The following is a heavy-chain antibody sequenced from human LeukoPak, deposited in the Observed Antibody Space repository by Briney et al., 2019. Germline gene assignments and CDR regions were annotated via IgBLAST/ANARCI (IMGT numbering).Heavy chain of an antibody. D-gene: IGHD3-16*01. CDR1: GYTFTSYH. CDR2: INPNSGGT. Sequence: ASVKVSCKASGYTFTSYHMHWVRQAPGQGLEWMGWINPNSGGTNYAQKFQGRVTMTRDTSISTAYMELSRLRSDDTAVYYCAKAHRFHYYYYMDVWGKGTMVTVSS. V-gene: IGHV1-2*02. CDR3: AKAHRFHYYYYMDV. J-gene: IGHJ6*03.